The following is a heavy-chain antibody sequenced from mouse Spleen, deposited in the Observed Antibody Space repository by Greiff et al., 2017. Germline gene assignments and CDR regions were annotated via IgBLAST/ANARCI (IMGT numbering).Heavy chain of an antibody. Sequence: DVQLQESGPGLVKPSQSLSLTCSVTGYSITSGYYWNWIRQFPGNKLEWMGYISYDGSNNYNPSLKNRISITRDTSKNQFFLKLNSVTTEDTATYYCAREGRFYYFDYWGQGTTLTVSS. CDR3: AREGRFYYFDY. J-gene: IGHJ2*01. CDR2: ISYDGSN. V-gene: IGHV3-6*01. CDR1: GYSITSGYY.